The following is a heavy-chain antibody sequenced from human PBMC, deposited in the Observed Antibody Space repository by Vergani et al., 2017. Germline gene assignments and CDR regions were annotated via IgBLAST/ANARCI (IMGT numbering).Heavy chain of an antibody. J-gene: IGHJ4*02. D-gene: IGHD3-16*01. V-gene: IGHV3-30-3*01. CDR2: VSFDGSNK. Sequence: QVQLVESGGGVVQPGRSLRLSCAASGFTFSTYAMHWVRQAPGKGLEWVAFVSFDGSNKYYADSVKGRFTISRDNSKNTLYLQMNSLRPEDTAVFYCARNPPSAFTNGLSFDYWGQGALVTVSS. CDR3: ARNPPSAFTNGLSFDY. CDR1: GFTFSTYA.